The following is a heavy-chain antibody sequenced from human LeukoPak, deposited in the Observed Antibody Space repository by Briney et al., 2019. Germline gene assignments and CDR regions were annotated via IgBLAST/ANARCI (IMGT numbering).Heavy chain of an antibody. D-gene: IGHD1-26*01. CDR1: GFTVSSNY. V-gene: IGHV3-53*01. CDR2: IYSGGST. CDR3: ARDRRGSLDY. Sequence: TGGSLRLSCAASGFTVSSNYMSWVRHAPGKGLEWVSVIYSGGSTYYADSVKGRFTISRDNSKNTLYLQMNSLRAEDTAVYYCARDRRGSLDYWGQGTLVTVSS. J-gene: IGHJ4*02.